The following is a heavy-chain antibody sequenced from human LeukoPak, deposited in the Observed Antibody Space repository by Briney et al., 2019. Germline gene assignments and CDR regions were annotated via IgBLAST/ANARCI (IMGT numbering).Heavy chain of an antibody. V-gene: IGHV3-21*01. CDR1: GFTFSSHS. J-gene: IGHJ6*03. D-gene: IGHD2-2*01. CDR3: ARDRGEVPAAYYYYYMDV. CDR2: ISSSSSYI. Sequence: GGSLRLSCAASGFTFSSHSMNWVRQAPGKGLEWVSSISSSSSYIYYADSVKGRFTISRDNAKNSLYLQMNSLRAEDTAVYYCARDRGEVPAAYYYYYMDVWGKGTTVTVSS.